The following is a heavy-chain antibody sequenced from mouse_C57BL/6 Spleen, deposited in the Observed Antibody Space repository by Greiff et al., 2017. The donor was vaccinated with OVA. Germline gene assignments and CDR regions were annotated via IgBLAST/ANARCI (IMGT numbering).Heavy chain of an antibody. CDR3: ARLGYEGAMDY. J-gene: IGHJ4*01. D-gene: IGHD2-2*01. V-gene: IGHV5-17*01. Sequence: EVNVVESGGGLVKPGGSLKLSCAASGFTFSDYGMHWVRQAPEKGLEWVAYISSGSSTIYYADTVKGRFTISRDNAKNTLFLQMTSLRSEDTAMYYCARLGYEGAMDYWGQGTSVTVSS. CDR1: GFTFSDYG. CDR2: ISSGSSTI.